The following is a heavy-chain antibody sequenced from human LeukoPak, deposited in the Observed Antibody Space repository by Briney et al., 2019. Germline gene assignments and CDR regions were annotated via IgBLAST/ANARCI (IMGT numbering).Heavy chain of an antibody. CDR3: AREIRSGWLGY. J-gene: IGHJ4*02. D-gene: IGHD3-10*01. V-gene: IGHV1-46*01. CDR2: INPSGGST. Sequence: EWMGIINPSGGSTSYAQKFQGRVTMTRDTSTSTVYMELSSLRSEDTAVYYCAREIRSGWLGYWGQGTLVTVSS.